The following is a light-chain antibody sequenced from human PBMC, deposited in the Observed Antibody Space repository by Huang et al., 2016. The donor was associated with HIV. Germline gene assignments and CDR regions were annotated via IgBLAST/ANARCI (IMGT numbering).Light chain of an antibody. CDR1: QSVNNY. CDR2: DAS. J-gene: IGKJ4*01. Sequence: EIVLTQSPATLSLSPGERATLSCRASQSVNNYVAWYQQKPGQAPRLLIYDASKRATGIPARFSGRGSGTGFTLTISSLEPEDFAVYYCQQRSDWYTFGGGTKVEIK. V-gene: IGKV3-11*01. CDR3: QQRSDWYT.